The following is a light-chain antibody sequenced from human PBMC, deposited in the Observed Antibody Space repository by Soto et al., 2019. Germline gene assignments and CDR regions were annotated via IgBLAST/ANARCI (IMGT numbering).Light chain of an antibody. CDR3: QQKGISPT. V-gene: IGKV3-20*01. CDR1: HSVSSNY. J-gene: IGKJ1*01. CDR2: DVS. Sequence: EIVLKQSPGTLSLSPGERATLSCRSSHSVSSNYLAWYQQKPGQAPRLLIYDVSSMAPGIPDRFSGSGSGTDCTPTISRLEHVDFTVYYCQQKGISPTFGQGTKGEIK.